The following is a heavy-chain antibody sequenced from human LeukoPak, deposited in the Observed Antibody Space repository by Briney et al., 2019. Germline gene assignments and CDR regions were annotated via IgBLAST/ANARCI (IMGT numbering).Heavy chain of an antibody. Sequence: GGTLRLSCAASEFPFSNYGMSWVRQAPGKGLEWVSSISTSGGSTYYADSVKGRFTISRDNSKNTLYLQMNSLRAEDTAVYYCAKDWSARGYSYGYLDYWGQGTLVTVSS. V-gene: IGHV3-23*01. D-gene: IGHD5-18*01. CDR2: ISTSGGST. CDR3: AKDWSARGYSYGYLDY. CDR1: EFPFSNYG. J-gene: IGHJ4*02.